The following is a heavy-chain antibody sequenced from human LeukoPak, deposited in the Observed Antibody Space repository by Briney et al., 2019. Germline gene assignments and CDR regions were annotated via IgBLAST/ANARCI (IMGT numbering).Heavy chain of an antibody. CDR1: GYTFTGYY. J-gene: IGHJ4*02. V-gene: IGHV1-2*02. Sequence: VSVKVSCKASGYTFTGYYMHWVRQAPGQGLEWMGWINPNSGGTNYVQKFQGRVTMTRDTYISTAYMELSRLRSDDTAVYYCARADCSGGSCSPDYWGQGTLVTVSS. D-gene: IGHD2-15*01. CDR3: ARADCSGGSCSPDY. CDR2: INPNSGGT.